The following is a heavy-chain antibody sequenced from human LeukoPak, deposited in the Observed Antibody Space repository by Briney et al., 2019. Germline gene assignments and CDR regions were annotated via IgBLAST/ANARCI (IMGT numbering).Heavy chain of an antibody. D-gene: IGHD1-1*01. CDR1: GFTFNTYA. CDR2: MSGSGGRT. CDR3: ARDPRTVRI. J-gene: IGHJ4*02. V-gene: IGHV3-23*01. Sequence: GGSLRLSCAASGFTFNTYAMSWVRQAPGKGLEWVSAMSGSGGRTYYADSVKGRFTISRDNSKNTLYLQMNSLRVEDTAVYYCARDPRTVRIWGQGTLVTVSS.